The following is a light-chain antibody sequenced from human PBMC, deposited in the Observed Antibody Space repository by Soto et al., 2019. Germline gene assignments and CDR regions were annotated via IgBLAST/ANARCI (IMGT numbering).Light chain of an antibody. J-gene: IGKJ5*01. CDR3: QQRSNWPSIT. Sequence: EVGLTQSPATLSLSPGERATLSFRARQSVSTYLAWYQQKSGQAPRLLIYDASNRATGIPARFSGSGSGTDFTLTISSLEPEDFAVYYCQQRSNWPSITFGQGTRLEIK. CDR2: DAS. CDR1: QSVSTY. V-gene: IGKV3-11*01.